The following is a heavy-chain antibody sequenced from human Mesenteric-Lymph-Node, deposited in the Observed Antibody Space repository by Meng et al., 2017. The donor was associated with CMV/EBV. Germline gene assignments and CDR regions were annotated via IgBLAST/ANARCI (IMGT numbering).Heavy chain of an antibody. V-gene: IGHV3-48*03. CDR2: ISSSGSTI. J-gene: IGHJ6*02. D-gene: IGHD2-8*01. Sequence: GESLKISCAASGFTFSSYEMNWVRQAPGKGLEWVSCISSSGSTIYYADSVKGRFTISRDNAKNSLYLQMNSLRAEDTAVYYCARDGGCTNGVCYISGMDVWGQGTTVTVSS. CDR3: ARDGGCTNGVCYISGMDV. CDR1: GFTFSSYE.